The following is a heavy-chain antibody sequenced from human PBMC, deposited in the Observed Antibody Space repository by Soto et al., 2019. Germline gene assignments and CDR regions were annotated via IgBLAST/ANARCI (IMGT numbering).Heavy chain of an antibody. CDR3: ARGRFRRTWFDT. D-gene: IGHD3-16*01. CDR1: GYTFTNYD. CDR2: MNPDSGNT. V-gene: IGHV1-8*01. Sequence: QVQLVQSGAEVKKPGASVKVSCKASGYTFTNYDIHWVRQAIGQGLERMGWMNPDSGNTGQSKQFQGRVTMTRDTSISTAYMEMSSLRSEDTAVYYCARGRFRRTWFDTWGQGTLVTVSS. J-gene: IGHJ5*02.